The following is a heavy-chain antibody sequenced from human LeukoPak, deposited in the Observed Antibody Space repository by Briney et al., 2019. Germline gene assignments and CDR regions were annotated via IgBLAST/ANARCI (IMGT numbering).Heavy chain of an antibody. V-gene: IGHV3-48*04. D-gene: IGHD3-10*01. CDR1: GFTFSIYS. J-gene: IGHJ4*02. CDR2: ITSTSSTI. Sequence: GGSLRLSCVASGFTFSIYSMNWVRQAPGKGLEWVSFITSTSSTIYYADSVKGRFTISRDNAKNSLSLQMNSLRAEDTAVYYCARMDIGLVRDWGQGTLVTVSS. CDR3: ARMDIGLVRD.